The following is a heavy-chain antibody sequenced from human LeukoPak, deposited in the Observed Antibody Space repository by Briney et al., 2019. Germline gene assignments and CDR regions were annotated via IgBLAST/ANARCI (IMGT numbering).Heavy chain of an antibody. V-gene: IGHV4-39*01. CDR2: IFYSGST. D-gene: IGHD2-15*01. CDR3: SRLYSGTRPPDY. Sequence: LETLSLTCTVSGGSIISSTYYWGWIRQPPGKGLEWIGSIFYSGSTYYNPSLKSRVTISVDTSKNQISLKVTSVTAADTAIYYCSRLYSGTRPPDYWGQGTLVTVSS. CDR1: GGSIISSTYY. J-gene: IGHJ4*02.